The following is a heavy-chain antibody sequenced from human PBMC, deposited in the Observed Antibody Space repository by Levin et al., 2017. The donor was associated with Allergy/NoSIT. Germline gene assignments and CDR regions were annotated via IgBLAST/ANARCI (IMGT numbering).Heavy chain of an antibody. CDR1: GFSLRTSGVS. CDR2: IYWNDDK. V-gene: IGHV2-5*01. CDR3: AHGSGVLLGFGELFRY. J-gene: IGHJ4*02. Sequence: VSGPTLVKPTQTLTLTCSCSGFSLRTSGVSVGWIRQSPGRALEWLAFIYWNDDKHYSPSLKNRLTITRDTVQNQVVLTMTNMDPADTSTYYCAHGSGVLLGFGELFRYWGQGTLVTVSS. D-gene: IGHD3-10*01.